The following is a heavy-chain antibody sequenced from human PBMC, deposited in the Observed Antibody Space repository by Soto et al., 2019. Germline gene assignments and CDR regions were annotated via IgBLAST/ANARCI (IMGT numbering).Heavy chain of an antibody. V-gene: IGHV3-53*04. Sequence: GGSLRLSCAASGFTVSSNYMSWVRQAPGKGLEWVSVIYSGGSTYYADSVKGRFTISRHNSKNTLYLQMNSLRAEDTAVYYCARDATNDFWSGPLGSYYMDVWGKGTTVTVSS. CDR2: IYSGGST. CDR3: ARDATNDFWSGPLGSYYMDV. D-gene: IGHD3-3*01. J-gene: IGHJ6*03. CDR1: GFTVSSNY.